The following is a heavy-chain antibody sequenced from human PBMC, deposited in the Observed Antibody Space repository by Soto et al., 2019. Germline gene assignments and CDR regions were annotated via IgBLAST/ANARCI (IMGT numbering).Heavy chain of an antibody. V-gene: IGHV4-38-2*01. Sequence: SETLSLTCAVSGFSISRGNYWGWIRKHPGKGLEWIGSVYHGGNTYYNPSLKSRVSISIDLSKNQFSLKLTSVTAADTAAYYCARARWYDAFNVWGQGTVVTVSS. CDR2: VYHGGNT. CDR1: GFSISRGNY. D-gene: IGHD2-15*01. CDR3: ARARWYDAFNV. J-gene: IGHJ3*01.